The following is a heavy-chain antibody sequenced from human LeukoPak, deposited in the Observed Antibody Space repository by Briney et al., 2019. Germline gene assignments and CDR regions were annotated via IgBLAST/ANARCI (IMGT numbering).Heavy chain of an antibody. CDR3: ARGGDTFVVVVAATLGFQNWFDP. CDR2: IIPIFGTA. D-gene: IGHD2-15*01. J-gene: IGHJ5*02. CDR1: GGTFSSYA. V-gene: IGHV1-69*06. Sequence: GASVKVSCKASGGTFSSYAISWVRQAPGQGLEWMGGIIPIFGTANYAQKFQGRVTITADKSTSTAYMELSSLRSEDTAVYYCARGGDTFVVVVAATLGFQNWFDPWGQGTLVTVSS.